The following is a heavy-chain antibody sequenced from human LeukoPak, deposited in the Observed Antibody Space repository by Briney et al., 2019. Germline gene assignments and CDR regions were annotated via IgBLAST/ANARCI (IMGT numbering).Heavy chain of an antibody. CDR3: AREKSWFDY. J-gene: IGHJ4*02. Sequence: GSLRLSCAASGFTVSSNYMSWVRQAPGKGLEWIGRIYTSGSTNYNPSLKSRVTISVDTSKNQFSLELSSVTAADTAVYYCAREKSWFDYWGQGTLVTVSS. D-gene: IGHD3-16*02. CDR2: IYTSGST. CDR1: GFTVSSNY. V-gene: IGHV4-4*08.